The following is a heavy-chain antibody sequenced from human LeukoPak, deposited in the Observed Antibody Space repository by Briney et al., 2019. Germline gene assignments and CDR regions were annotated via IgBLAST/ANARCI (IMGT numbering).Heavy chain of an antibody. J-gene: IGHJ6*02. CDR3: ARGHLYYVRYGMDV. D-gene: IGHD1-26*01. Sequence: PGGSLRLSCAASGFTVSSNYMSWVRQAPGKGLEWVSVIYSGGSTYYADSVKGRFTISRDNSKNTLYLQMNSLRAEDTAVYYCARGHLYYVRYGMDVWGQGTTVTVSS. CDR1: GFTVSSNY. CDR2: IYSGGST. V-gene: IGHV3-66*01.